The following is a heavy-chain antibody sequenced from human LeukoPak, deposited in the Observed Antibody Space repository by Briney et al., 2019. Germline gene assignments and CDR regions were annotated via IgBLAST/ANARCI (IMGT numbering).Heavy chain of an antibody. CDR3: ARGGRLQGYYYGMDV. V-gene: IGHV4-34*01. Sequence: SETLSLTCAVYGGSFSGYYWSWIRQPPGKGLEWIGEINHSGSTNYNPSLKSRVTISVDTSKNQFSLKLSSVTAADTAVYYCARGGRLQGYYYGMDVWAKGPRSPSP. D-gene: IGHD4-11*01. CDR1: GGSFSGYY. J-gene: IGHJ6*02. CDR2: INHSGST.